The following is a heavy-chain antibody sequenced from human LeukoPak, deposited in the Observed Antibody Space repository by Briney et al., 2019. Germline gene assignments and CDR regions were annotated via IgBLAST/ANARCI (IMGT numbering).Heavy chain of an antibody. CDR1: GLTFTTYA. J-gene: IGHJ6*02. CDR2: VSGSGGNT. V-gene: IGHV3-23*01. Sequence: GGSLRLSCAASGLTFTTYAMSWVRQAPGKGLEWVSAVSGSGGNTYYADSVKGRFTISRDNSKNTLYLQMNSLRAEDTAVYYCVKGAAAGNAAYYYYGMDVWGQGTTVTVSS. CDR3: VKGAAAGNAAYYYYGMDV. D-gene: IGHD6-13*01.